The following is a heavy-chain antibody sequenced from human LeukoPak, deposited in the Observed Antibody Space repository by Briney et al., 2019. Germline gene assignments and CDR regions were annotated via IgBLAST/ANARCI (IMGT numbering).Heavy chain of an antibody. J-gene: IGHJ4*01. V-gene: IGHV3-11*05. CDR3: ARAERRGGDY. D-gene: IGHD2-15*01. Sequence: PGGSLRLSCAASGFTFSVYYMSWVRQAPGKGLEWLSYISGINSYTNYADSVKGRFTISRDNAKNSLYLQMNSLRAEDTAVYYCARAERRGGDYWGQGTLVTVS. CDR1: GFTFSVYY. CDR2: ISGINSYT.